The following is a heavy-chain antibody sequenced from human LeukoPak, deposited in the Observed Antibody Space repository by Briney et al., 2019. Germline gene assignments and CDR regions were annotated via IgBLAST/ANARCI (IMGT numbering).Heavy chain of an antibody. J-gene: IGHJ4*02. V-gene: IGHV3-21*01. Sequence: TGGSLRLSCAASGFTFSSYSMNWVRQAPGKGLEWVSSISSSSSSRYYADSVKGRFTISRDNAKNSLYLQMSSLRAEDTAVYYCARLGGYSYDQKSGPADYWGQGTLVTVSS. CDR3: ARLGGYSYDQKSGPADY. CDR1: GFTFSSYS. D-gene: IGHD5-18*01. CDR2: ISSSSSSR.